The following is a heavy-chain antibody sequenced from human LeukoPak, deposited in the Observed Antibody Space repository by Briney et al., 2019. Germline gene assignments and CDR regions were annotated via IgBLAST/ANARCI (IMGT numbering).Heavy chain of an antibody. CDR1: GFTFSSYA. CDR2: ISYDGSNK. V-gene: IGHV3-30*14. Sequence: PGGSLRLSCAASGFTFSSYAMHWVRQAPGKGLEWVAVISYDGSNKYYADSVKGRFTISRDNSKNTLYLQMNSLRAEDTAVYYCARDSGGVWGQGTTVTVSS. CDR3: ARDSGGV. D-gene: IGHD2-15*01. J-gene: IGHJ6*02.